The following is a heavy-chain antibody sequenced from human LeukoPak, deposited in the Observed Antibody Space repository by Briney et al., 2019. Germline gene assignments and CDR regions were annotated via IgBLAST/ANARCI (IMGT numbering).Heavy chain of an antibody. Sequence: GGSLRLSCAASGFTFRSSEMSWVRQAPGKGLEWVSYIGNSGNTMYADSVKGRFTISRDNAKDSVYRQMNSLRAEDTAIYYCAREGSVPSGWSFFDYWGRGALVTVSS. V-gene: IGHV3-48*03. J-gene: IGHJ4*02. CDR3: AREGSVPSGWSFFDY. CDR1: GFTFRSSE. D-gene: IGHD2-15*01. CDR2: IGNSGNTM.